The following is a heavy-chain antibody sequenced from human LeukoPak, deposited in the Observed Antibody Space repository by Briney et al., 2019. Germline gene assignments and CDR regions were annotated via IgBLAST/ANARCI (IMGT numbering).Heavy chain of an antibody. J-gene: IGHJ4*02. V-gene: IGHV3-48*02. CDR2: ISSSSSTI. CDR1: GFTFSSYS. Sequence: PGGSLRLSCAASGFTFSSYSMNWVRQAPGKGLEWVSYISSSSSTIYYADSVKGRFTISRDNAKNSLYLQMNSLRDEDTAVYYCAGDRTDELLWFGESPPYWGQGTLVTVSS. D-gene: IGHD3-10*01. CDR3: AGDRTDELLWFGESPPY.